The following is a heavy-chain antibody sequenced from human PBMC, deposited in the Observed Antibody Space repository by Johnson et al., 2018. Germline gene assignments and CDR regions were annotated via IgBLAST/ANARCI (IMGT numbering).Heavy chain of an antibody. D-gene: IGHD3-10*01. Sequence: QVQLVESGGGVVQPGGSLRLSCSASGFSFSNYFMHWVRQAPGKGLEWVAVTSNDEGIKYYVDSVKGRFTISRDNSKGTLLLQINSLRAEDTAGYYGATGAISGVIYREFFQHWGQGTLVTVSS. CDR3: ATGAISGVIYREFFQH. CDR2: TSNDEGIK. CDR1: GFSFSNYF. V-gene: IGHV3-30*03. J-gene: IGHJ1*01.